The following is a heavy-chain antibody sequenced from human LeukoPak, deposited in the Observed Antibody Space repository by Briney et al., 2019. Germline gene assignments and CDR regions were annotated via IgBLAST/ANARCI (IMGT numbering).Heavy chain of an antibody. V-gene: IGHV4-34*01. J-gene: IGHJ4*02. Sequence: SETLSLTCAVYGGPFSGYYWTWIRQPPGKGLEWIGEINQGGTTNYNPSLRSRVTILIDTSRNQFSLRLSSVTAADAAVYYCARGRLFSGYRGNVGHEDFDYWGQGSLVTVSS. CDR2: INQGGTT. CDR1: GGPFSGYY. CDR3: ARGRLFSGYRGNVGHEDFDY. D-gene: IGHD5-12*01.